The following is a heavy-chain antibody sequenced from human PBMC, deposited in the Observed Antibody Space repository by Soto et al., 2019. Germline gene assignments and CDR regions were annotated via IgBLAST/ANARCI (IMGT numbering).Heavy chain of an antibody. Sequence: QVQLVQSGAEEKKPGASVKVSCKASGYTITTYAMHWVRQAPGQRLEWMGWINAGNGNTKYSQKFQGRVTITRDTSASTAYMELSSLRSEDTAVYYCARDRSVAVAGPGWFDPWGQGTLVTVSS. CDR3: ARDRSVAVAGPGWFDP. CDR1: GYTITTYA. J-gene: IGHJ5*02. V-gene: IGHV1-3*05. CDR2: INAGNGNT. D-gene: IGHD6-19*01.